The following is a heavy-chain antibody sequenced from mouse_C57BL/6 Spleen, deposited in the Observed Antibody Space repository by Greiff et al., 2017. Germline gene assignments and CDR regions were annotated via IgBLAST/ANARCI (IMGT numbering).Heavy chain of an antibody. CDR1: GYTFTSYW. CDR2: IHPNSGST. Sequence: QVQLQQPGAELVKPGASVKLSCKASGYTFTSYWMHWVKQRPGQGLEWIGMIHPNSGSTNYNEKFKSKATLTVDKSSSTAYMQLSSLTSEDSAVYYCVYGNYGLYAMDYWGQGTSVTVSS. V-gene: IGHV1-64*01. J-gene: IGHJ4*01. CDR3: VYGNYGLYAMDY. D-gene: IGHD2-1*01.